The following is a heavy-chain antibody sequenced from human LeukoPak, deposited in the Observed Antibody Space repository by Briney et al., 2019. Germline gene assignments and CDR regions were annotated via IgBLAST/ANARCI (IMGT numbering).Heavy chain of an antibody. Sequence: SETLSLTCAVSGYSISSGYYWLWIRQPPGKGLEWIGSLYHSDSIYYNPSLESRVTMSVDTSKNQFSLKLSFVTAADTAAYYCARQHDSYHYYYVDVWGKGTTVTVSS. V-gene: IGHV4-38-2*01. CDR1: GYSISSGYY. CDR2: LYHSDSI. CDR3: ARQHDSYHYYYVDV. D-gene: IGHD6-13*01. J-gene: IGHJ6*03.